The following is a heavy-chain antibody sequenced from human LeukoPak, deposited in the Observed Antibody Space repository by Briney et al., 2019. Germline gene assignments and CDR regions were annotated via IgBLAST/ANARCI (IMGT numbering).Heavy chain of an antibody. CDR2: INWSGGRT. CDR1: GFTFDDYG. J-gene: IGHJ4*02. D-gene: IGHD6-19*01. CDR3: AKRSNSGWNLDY. Sequence: GRSLRLSCAASGFTFDDYGMSWVRQAPGKGLEWVSGINWSGGRTGYADSVKGRFTISRDNAKNSLYLQMNSLRAEDTALYYCAKRSNSGWNLDYWGQGTLVTVSS. V-gene: IGHV3-20*04.